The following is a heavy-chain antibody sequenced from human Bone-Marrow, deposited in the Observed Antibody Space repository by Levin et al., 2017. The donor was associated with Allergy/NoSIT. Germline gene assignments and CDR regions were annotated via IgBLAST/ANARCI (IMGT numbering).Heavy chain of an antibody. V-gene: IGHV4-31*03. CDR1: GGSISSGGYH. J-gene: IGHJ4*02. D-gene: IGHD5-24*01. CDR2: IYYSGST. Sequence: SETLSLTCTVFGGSISSGGYHWSWIRQHAGKGLEWIGYIYYSGSTYYNPSLKSRAMISLDTSKNQFSLKVTSATAADAAVYYCAREDGSTFDSWGQGTLVTVSS. CDR3: AREDGSTFDS.